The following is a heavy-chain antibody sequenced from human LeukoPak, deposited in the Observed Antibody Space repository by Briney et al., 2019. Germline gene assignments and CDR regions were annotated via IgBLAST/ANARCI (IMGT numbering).Heavy chain of an antibody. J-gene: IGHJ4*02. Sequence: GGTLRLSCAASGFTFSSYGMSWVRQAPGKGLEWVTDISDSGFTTYYADSVKGRFTISRGNAKNSLYLQMNSLRAEDTAVYYCARGHDDPFDYWGQGTLVTVSS. CDR1: GFTFSSYG. V-gene: IGHV3-48*04. CDR2: ISDSGFTT. D-gene: IGHD3-3*01. CDR3: ARGHDDPFDY.